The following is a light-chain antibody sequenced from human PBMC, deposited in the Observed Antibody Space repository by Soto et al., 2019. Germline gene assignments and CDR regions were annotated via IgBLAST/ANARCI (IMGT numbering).Light chain of an antibody. CDR2: SNN. J-gene: IGLJ2*01. V-gene: IGLV1-44*01. CDR1: SSNIGSNT. CDR3: AAWDDSSVV. Sequence: QSVLTQPPSASGTPGQRVTISCSGSSSNIGSNTVYWYQQLPGTAPKLLIYSNNQRPSGVPDRFSGSKSGTSASLAISGLQSEDEADYYCAAWDDSSVVFGGGTQLTVL.